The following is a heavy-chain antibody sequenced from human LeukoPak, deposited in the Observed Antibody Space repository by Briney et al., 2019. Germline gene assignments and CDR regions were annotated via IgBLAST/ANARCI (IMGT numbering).Heavy chain of an antibody. J-gene: IGHJ4*02. CDR3: ARDYYGSGSSTRFDY. CDR1: GFTFSSYW. CDR2: INTDGIYT. Sequence: QAGGSLRLSCAASGFTFSSYWMHWVRQAPGKGLVWVSRINTDGIYTFYADPVKGRFTISRDNAKNTLYLQMNSLRAEDTAVYYCARDYYGSGSSTRFDYWGQGTLVTVSS. V-gene: IGHV3-74*01. D-gene: IGHD3-10*01.